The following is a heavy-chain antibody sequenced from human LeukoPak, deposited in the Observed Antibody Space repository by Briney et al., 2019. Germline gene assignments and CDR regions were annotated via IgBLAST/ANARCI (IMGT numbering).Heavy chain of an antibody. J-gene: IGHJ4*02. D-gene: IGHD3-22*01. CDR1: EFTFNDYG. CDR3: ARDKHYYDSSNYV. V-gene: IGHV3-20*04. CDR2: INWNGGTT. Sequence: TGGSLRLSCAASEFTFNDYGMSWVRQGPGKGLEWVSGINWNGGTTGYADSVKGRFTISRDNAKNSLYLQMNSLRAEDTALYYCARDKHYYDSSNYVWGQGTLVTVSS.